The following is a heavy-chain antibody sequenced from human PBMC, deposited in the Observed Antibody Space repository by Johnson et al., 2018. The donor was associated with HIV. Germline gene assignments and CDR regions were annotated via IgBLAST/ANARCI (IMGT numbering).Heavy chain of an antibody. CDR2: ISSNGGNT. J-gene: IGHJ3*01. Sequence: VQLVESGGGLVQPGGSLRLSCAASGFTFSSYAMHWVRQAPGKGLEYVSAISSNGGNTYYADSVKGRFTLSRANLTNTLYLQMGSLRAEDTALYYCATRGFYCTDGVCHVVFDFWGQGTVVSVSS. CDR1: GFTFSSYA. V-gene: IGHV3-64*07. CDR3: ATRGFYCTDGVCHVVFDF. D-gene: IGHD2-8*01.